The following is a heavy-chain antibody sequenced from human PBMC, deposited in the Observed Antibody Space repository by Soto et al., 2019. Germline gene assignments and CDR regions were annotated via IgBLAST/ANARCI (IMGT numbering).Heavy chain of an antibody. CDR2: ISNSGST. D-gene: IGHD5-12*01. CDR1: GASISSYY. Sequence: QVQLQESGPGLVKPSETLSLTCTVSGASISSYYWSWIRQPPGRGLEWIGYISNSGSTNYNPSLKSRVTISVDTSKNQFSLKLSSLTAADTAVYYCARAPYGGYATSFDYWGQGTLVTVSS. J-gene: IGHJ4*02. CDR3: ARAPYGGYATSFDY. V-gene: IGHV4-59*01.